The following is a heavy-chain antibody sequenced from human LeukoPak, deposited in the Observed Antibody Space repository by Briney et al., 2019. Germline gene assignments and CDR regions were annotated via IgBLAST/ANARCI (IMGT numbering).Heavy chain of an antibody. J-gene: IGHJ4*02. CDR2: IYYSGST. Sequence: SETLSLTCTVSGGSISSGDYYWSWIRQHPGKGLEWIGYIYYSGSTYYNPSLKSRVTISVDTSKNQFSLKLSSVTAADTAVYYCARGPYCSGGSCPFDYWGQGTLVTVSS. D-gene: IGHD2-15*01. CDR3: ARGPYCSGGSCPFDY. V-gene: IGHV4-31*03. CDR1: GGSISSGDYY.